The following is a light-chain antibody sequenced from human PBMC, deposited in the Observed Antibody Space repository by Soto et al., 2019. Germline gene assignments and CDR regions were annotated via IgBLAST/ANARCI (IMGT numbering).Light chain of an antibody. CDR2: EGS. Sequence: QSALTQPASVSGSPGQSITISCTGTSSDVGSYNLVSWYQQHPGKAPKLMIYEGSKRPSGVSNRFSGSKSGNTASLTISGLQAEDEAYYYCWSYAGIRDVVFGGGTKLTVL. CDR1: SSDVGSYNL. J-gene: IGLJ2*01. V-gene: IGLV2-23*01. CDR3: WSYAGIRDVV.